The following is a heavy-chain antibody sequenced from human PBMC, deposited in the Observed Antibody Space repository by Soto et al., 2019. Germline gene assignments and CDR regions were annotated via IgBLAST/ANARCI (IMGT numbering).Heavy chain of an antibody. D-gene: IGHD2-2*01. J-gene: IGHJ5*02. CDR3: ARDEVPVANWLDP. CDR2: ISGYNGNT. V-gene: IGHV1-18*01. Sequence: QVQLVQSGAEVKKPGASVKVSCKASGYTFTNYGITWVRQAPGQGLEWMGWISGYNGNTNYAQNLQGRVTLTADTSTNTAYMELRSLRSDDTAVYYCARDEVPVANWLDPWGQGTLVTVSS. CDR1: GYTFTNYG.